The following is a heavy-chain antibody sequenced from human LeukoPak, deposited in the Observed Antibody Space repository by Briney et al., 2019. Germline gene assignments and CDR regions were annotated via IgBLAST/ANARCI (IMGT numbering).Heavy chain of an antibody. CDR3: ARGMDDSSGYFPH. D-gene: IGHD3-22*01. Sequence: SETLSLTCTVSGGSLSSYYWSWIRQPPGKGLEWIWYIRYSGSTNYNPSLTSRVTISVDTSKNQISRKLSSVTPADTAVYYCARGMDDSSGYFPHWGQGTLVTVSS. J-gene: IGHJ4*02. CDR2: IRYSGST. CDR1: GGSLSSYY. V-gene: IGHV4-59*01.